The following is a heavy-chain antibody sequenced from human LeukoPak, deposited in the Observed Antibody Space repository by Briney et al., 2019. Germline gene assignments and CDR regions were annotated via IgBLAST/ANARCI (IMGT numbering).Heavy chain of an antibody. D-gene: IGHD5-18*01. CDR2: IWYDGSNK. CDR1: GFTFSSYG. J-gene: IGHJ3*02. CDR3: AREDTAADAFDI. Sequence: GGSLRLSCAASGFTFSSYGMHWVRQAPGKGLQWVAVIWYDGSNKYYADSVKGRFTISRDNSKNTLYLQMNSLRAEDTAVYYCAREDTAADAFDIWGQGTMVTVSS. V-gene: IGHV3-33*01.